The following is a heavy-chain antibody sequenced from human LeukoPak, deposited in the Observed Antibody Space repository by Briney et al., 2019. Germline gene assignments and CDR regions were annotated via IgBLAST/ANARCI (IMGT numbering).Heavy chain of an antibody. V-gene: IGHV1-18*01. Sequence: GASVKVSCKASGYTFTRYGISWVRQAPGQGLQWLGWISASNGNTNYAQKLQGRVTMTTDTSTSTAYMELRSLRSDDTAVYYCARVWCSGGSCYSGYYYYYMDVWGKGTTVTVSS. D-gene: IGHD2-15*01. CDR3: ARVWCSGGSCYSGYYYYYMDV. J-gene: IGHJ6*03. CDR1: GYTFTRYG. CDR2: ISASNGNT.